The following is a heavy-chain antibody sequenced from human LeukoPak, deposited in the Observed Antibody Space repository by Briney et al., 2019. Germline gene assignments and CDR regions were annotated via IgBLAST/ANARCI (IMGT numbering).Heavy chain of an antibody. CDR3: ARARSPSSGYLLRDHNWFDP. V-gene: IGHV1-69*05. D-gene: IGHD3-22*01. CDR1: GGTFSSYA. Sequence: SVKVSCKASGGTFSSYAISWVRQAPGQGLEWMGGIVPIFGTANYAQKFQGRVTITTDESTSTAYMELSSLRSEDTAVYYCARARSPSSGYLLRDHNWFDPWGQGTLVTVSS. J-gene: IGHJ5*02. CDR2: IVPIFGTA.